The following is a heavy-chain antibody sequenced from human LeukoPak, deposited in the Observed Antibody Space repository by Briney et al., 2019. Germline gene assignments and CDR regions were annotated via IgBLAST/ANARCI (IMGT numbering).Heavy chain of an antibody. V-gene: IGHV3-23*01. D-gene: IGHD2-2*01. J-gene: IGHJ4*02. CDR3: ARLMTRDY. CDR2: ISGSTGST. CDR1: GFTFSSNA. Sequence: AGGSLRLSCAASGFTFSSNAMSWVRQAPGKGLECVSAISGSTGSTFYADSVKGRFTISRDNAKNSLYLQMNSLRAEDTAVYYCARLMTRDYWGQGTLVTVSS.